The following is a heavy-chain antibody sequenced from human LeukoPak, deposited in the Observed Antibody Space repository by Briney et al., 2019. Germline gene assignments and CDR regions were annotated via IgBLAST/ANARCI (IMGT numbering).Heavy chain of an antibody. Sequence: PGGSLRLSCAASGFTFSSYAMSWVRQAPGKGLEWVSAISGSGGSTYYADSVKGRFTISRDNSKNTLYLQMNSLRAEDTAVYYCAVYCSSTSCNGMDVWGQGTTVTVSS. D-gene: IGHD2-2*01. J-gene: IGHJ6*02. V-gene: IGHV3-23*01. CDR3: AVYCSSTSCNGMDV. CDR2: ISGSGGST. CDR1: GFTFSSYA.